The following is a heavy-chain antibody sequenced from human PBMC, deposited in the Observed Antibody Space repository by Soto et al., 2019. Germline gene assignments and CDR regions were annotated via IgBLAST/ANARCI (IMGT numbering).Heavy chain of an antibody. CDR1: GGSISSYY. J-gene: IGHJ6*02. CDR2: IYYSGST. CDR3: ARLRGSRGGGSKGEIGYYYGMDV. V-gene: IGHV4-59*01. D-gene: IGHD2-15*01. Sequence: SETLSLTCTVSGGSISSYYWSWIRQPPGKGLEWIGYIYYSGSTNYNPSLKSRVTISVDTSKNQFSLKLSSVTAADTAVYYCARLRGSRGGGSKGEIGYYYGMDVWGQGTTVTVSS.